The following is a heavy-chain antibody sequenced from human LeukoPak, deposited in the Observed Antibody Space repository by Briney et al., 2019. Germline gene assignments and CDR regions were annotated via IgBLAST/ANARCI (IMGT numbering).Heavy chain of an antibody. CDR1: GASISSYF. Sequence: SETLSLTCTVSGASISSYFWSWVRQPPGKGLEWIGYIHYRGSTNYSPSLESRVTISKDTSKNQFSLELTSVTAADTAVYYCARHVGNGYSDHFDYWGQGTLVTVSS. CDR3: ARHVGNGYSDHFDY. D-gene: IGHD5-24*01. V-gene: IGHV4-59*08. CDR2: IHYRGST. J-gene: IGHJ4*02.